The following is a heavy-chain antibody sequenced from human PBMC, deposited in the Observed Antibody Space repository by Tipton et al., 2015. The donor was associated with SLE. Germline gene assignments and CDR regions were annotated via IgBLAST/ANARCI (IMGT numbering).Heavy chain of an antibody. CDR3: ASLGGVVQDF. CDR1: EFTFNYYS. Sequence: SLRLSCAASEFTFNYYSMHWVRQAPGKGLEWISYINSRSSSISYAESGKGRFTISRDNAKNSLYLEMNRLRDEDTAVYYCASLGGVVQDFWGQGTTVTVSS. CDR2: INSRSSSI. V-gene: IGHV3-48*02. D-gene: IGHD2-15*01. J-gene: IGHJ6*02.